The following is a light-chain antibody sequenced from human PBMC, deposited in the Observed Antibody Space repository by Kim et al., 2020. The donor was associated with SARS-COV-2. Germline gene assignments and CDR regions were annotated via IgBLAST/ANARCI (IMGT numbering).Light chain of an antibody. V-gene: IGKV3-20*01. J-gene: IGKJ2*01. CDR3: QQYDGSPPYT. CDR2: GAS. Sequence: TVLTQSPGTLSLSPGERATLSCRASQSVINNELAWYQQKPGQAPRLLIYGASNRVTGIPDRFSGTGSGTDFTLTISRLEPEDFAVYYCQQYDGSPPYTFGQGTKLEI. CDR1: QSVINNE.